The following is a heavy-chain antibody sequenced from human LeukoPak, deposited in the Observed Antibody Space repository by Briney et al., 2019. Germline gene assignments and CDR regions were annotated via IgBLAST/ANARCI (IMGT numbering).Heavy chain of an antibody. CDR1: GGSISSGGYY. Sequence: PSETLPLTCTVSGGSISSGGYYWSWIRQHPGKGLEWIGYIYYSGSTYYNPSLKSRVTISVDTSKNQFSLKLSSVTAADTAVYYCARSQYNWNYADYYYYMDVWGKGTTVTVSS. J-gene: IGHJ6*03. CDR2: IYYSGST. V-gene: IGHV4-31*03. D-gene: IGHD1-7*01. CDR3: ARSQYNWNYADYYYYMDV.